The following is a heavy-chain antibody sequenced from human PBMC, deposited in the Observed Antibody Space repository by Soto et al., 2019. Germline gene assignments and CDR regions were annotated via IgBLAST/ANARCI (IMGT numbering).Heavy chain of an antibody. J-gene: IGHJ5*01. V-gene: IGHV4-31*03. D-gene: IGHD6-19*01. CDR3: AREVSPNSRGWYPVLVRWFDS. CDR2: IYYSGDT. CDR1: GGSIGSGDYY. Sequence: QVQLQESGPGLVKPSQTLSITCTVSGGSIGSGDYYWSWIRQHPGKGLVWIGYIYYSGDTYYNLSLQSRVTLSVDTPKNQFSLKLTSVTAADTAVYYCAREVSPNSRGWYPVLVRWFDSWGQGTLVTVSS.